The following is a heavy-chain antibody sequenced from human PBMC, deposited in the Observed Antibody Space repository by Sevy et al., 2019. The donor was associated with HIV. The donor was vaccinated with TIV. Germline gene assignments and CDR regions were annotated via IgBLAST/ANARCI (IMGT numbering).Heavy chain of an antibody. CDR2: IRSKASGGTT. J-gene: IGHJ4*02. D-gene: IGHD3-9*01. Sequence: GGSLRLSCTASGFTFGDYAMSWFRQAPGKGLEWVGFIRSKASGGTTEYAASVKGRFSISRDDSKKIAYLQMTSLKTDDTAVYYCARRLDFDWLLYRGFDYWGQGTLVTVSS. CDR3: ARRLDFDWLLYRGFDY. CDR1: GFTFGDYA. V-gene: IGHV3-49*03.